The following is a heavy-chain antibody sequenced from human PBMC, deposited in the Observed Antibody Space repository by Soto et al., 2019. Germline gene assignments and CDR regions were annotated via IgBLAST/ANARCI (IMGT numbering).Heavy chain of an antibody. Sequence: SETLSLTCAVYGGSFSGYYWSWIRQPPGKGLEWIGEINHSGSTNYNPSLKSRVTISVDTSKNQFSLKLSSVTAADTAVYYCASRIAVAGFDYWGQGTLVTVSS. J-gene: IGHJ4*02. V-gene: IGHV4-34*01. CDR1: GGSFSGYY. CDR3: ASRIAVAGFDY. CDR2: INHSGST. D-gene: IGHD6-19*01.